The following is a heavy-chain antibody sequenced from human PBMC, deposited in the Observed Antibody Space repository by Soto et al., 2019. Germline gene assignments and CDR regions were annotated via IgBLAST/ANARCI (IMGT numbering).Heavy chain of an antibody. D-gene: IGHD3-22*01. Sequence: ASVKVSCKASGYTFTGYYMHWVRQAPGQGLEWMGWINPNSGGTNYAQKFQGWVTMTRDTSISTAYMELSRLRSDDTAVYYCARGPTYYDSSGYSPYYYYGMDVWGQGTTVTVSS. V-gene: IGHV1-2*04. CDR2: INPNSGGT. CDR3: ARGPTYYDSSGYSPYYYYGMDV. J-gene: IGHJ6*02. CDR1: GYTFTGYY.